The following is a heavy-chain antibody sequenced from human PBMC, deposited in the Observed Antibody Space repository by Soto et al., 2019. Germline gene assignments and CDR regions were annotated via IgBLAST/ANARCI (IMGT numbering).Heavy chain of an antibody. Sequence: ALVKVSCKASGYTFTSYDIDWVRRATGQGRECMGWMNPNSGNTGYAQKFQGRVTMTRNTSTSTAYMELSGLRSEDTAVYYCARGHYYDTSRHYFFVAFDIWGQGTLVNVS. CDR3: ARGHYYDTSRHYFFVAFDI. V-gene: IGHV1-8*01. D-gene: IGHD3-22*01. CDR2: MNPNSGNT. CDR1: GYTFTSYD. J-gene: IGHJ3*02.